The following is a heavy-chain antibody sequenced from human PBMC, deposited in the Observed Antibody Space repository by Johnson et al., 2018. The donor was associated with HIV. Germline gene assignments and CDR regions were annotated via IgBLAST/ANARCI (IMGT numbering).Heavy chain of an antibody. D-gene: IGHD6-13*01. Sequence: GSRYYADSVKGRFTISRDNSKNTLYLQMNSLRAEDTAVYYCAKEVGEQQLVPAFDIWGQGTMVTVSS. V-gene: IGHV3-23*01. J-gene: IGHJ3*02. CDR3: AKEVGEQQLVPAFDI. CDR2: GSR.